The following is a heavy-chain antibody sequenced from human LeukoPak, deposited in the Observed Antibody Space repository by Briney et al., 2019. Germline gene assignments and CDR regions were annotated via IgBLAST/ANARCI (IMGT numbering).Heavy chain of an antibody. Sequence: GRSLRLSCAASGFTFSSYGMHWVRQAPGKGLEWVAVISYDGSNKYYADSVKGRFTISRDNSKNTLYLQMNSLRAEDTAVYYCANGPQRWFGEISNSPFDYWGQGTLVTVSS. V-gene: IGHV3-30*18. CDR1: GFTFSSYG. J-gene: IGHJ4*02. CDR2: ISYDGSNK. CDR3: ANGPQRWFGEISNSPFDY. D-gene: IGHD3-10*01.